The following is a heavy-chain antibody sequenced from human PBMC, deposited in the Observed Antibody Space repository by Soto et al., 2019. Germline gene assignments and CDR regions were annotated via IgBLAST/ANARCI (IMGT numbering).Heavy chain of an antibody. CDR1: GFTFSNYA. Sequence: GGSLRLSCAASGFTFSNYAMSWFRQAPGKGLEWVSAISGSAINTYYADSVRGRFTISRDNSKNTLYLQMNHLRAEDTAVYSCAKGQGYYYDASGYTFDYWGQGTLVTVPS. D-gene: IGHD3-22*01. CDR2: ISGSAINT. CDR3: AKGQGYYYDASGYTFDY. V-gene: IGHV3-23*01. J-gene: IGHJ4*02.